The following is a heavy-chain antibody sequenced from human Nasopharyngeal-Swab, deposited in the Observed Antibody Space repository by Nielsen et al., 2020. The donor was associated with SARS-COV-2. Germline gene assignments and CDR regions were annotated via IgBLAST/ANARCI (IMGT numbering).Heavy chain of an antibody. CDR1: GFTFSSYG. CDR3: AKSLPGDYYYYGMDV. CDR2: ISYDGSNK. V-gene: IGHV3-30*18. Sequence: GGSLRLSCAASGFTFSSYGMHGVRQAPGKGLEWVAVISYDGSNKYYADSVKGRFTISRDNSKNTLYLQMNSLRAEDTAVYYGAKSLPGDYYYYGMDVWGQGTTVTVSS. D-gene: IGHD4-17*01. J-gene: IGHJ6*02.